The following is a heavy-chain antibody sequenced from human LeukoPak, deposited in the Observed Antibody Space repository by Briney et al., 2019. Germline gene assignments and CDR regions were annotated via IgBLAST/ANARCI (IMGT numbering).Heavy chain of an antibody. V-gene: IGHV4-4*02. J-gene: IGHJ4*02. Sequence: SETLSLTCAVSGGSISSSNWWSWVRQPPGKGLEWIGEIYHSGSTNYNPSLKSRVTISVDKSKNQFSLKLSSVTAADTAVYYCAREPMDYDSSGYCDYWGQGTLVTVSS. CDR2: IYHSGST. CDR1: GGSISSSNW. CDR3: AREPMDYDSSGYCDY. D-gene: IGHD3-22*01.